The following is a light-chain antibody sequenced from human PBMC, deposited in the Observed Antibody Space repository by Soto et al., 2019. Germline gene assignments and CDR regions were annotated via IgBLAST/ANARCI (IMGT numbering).Light chain of an antibody. Sequence: QSALTQPASVSGSPGQSITISCTGTSSDLGGYNYVSWYQQHPGKAPKVMIYEVSNRPSGVSNRFSGSKSGNTASLTISGLPAEDEADYYCSSYTSSSTLVFGGGTKLTVL. CDR3: SSYTSSSTLV. V-gene: IGLV2-14*01. J-gene: IGLJ2*01. CDR2: EVS. CDR1: SSDLGGYNY.